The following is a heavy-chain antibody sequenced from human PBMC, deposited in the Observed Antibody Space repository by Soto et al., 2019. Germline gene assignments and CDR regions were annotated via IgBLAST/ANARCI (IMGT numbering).Heavy chain of an antibody. CDR3: ARERVGYCSSTSCYAPFDY. CDR1: GGTFSSYT. D-gene: IGHD2-2*01. Sequence: QVQLVQSGAEVKKPGSSVKVSCKASGGTFSSYTISWVRQAPGQGLEWMGRIIPILGIANYAQKFQGRVTITADKSTRTAYMELSSLRSEDTAVYYCARERVGYCSSTSCYAPFDYWGQGTLVTVSS. CDR2: IIPILGIA. V-gene: IGHV1-69*08. J-gene: IGHJ4*02.